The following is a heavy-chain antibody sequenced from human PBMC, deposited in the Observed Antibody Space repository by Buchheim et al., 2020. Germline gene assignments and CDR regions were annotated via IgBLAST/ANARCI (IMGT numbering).Heavy chain of an antibody. D-gene: IGHD3-22*01. V-gene: IGHV3-74*01. CDR3: ARDSSAPPSSLYYYDSSGYYGY. CDR2: INSDGSST. Sequence: EVQLVESGGGLVQPGGSLRLSCAASGFTFSSYWMHWVRQAPGKGLVWVSRINSDGSSTSYADSVKGRFTISRDNAKKTLYLQMNSLRAEDTAVYYCARDSSAPPSSLYYYDSSGYYGYWGQGTL. CDR1: GFTFSSYW. J-gene: IGHJ4*02.